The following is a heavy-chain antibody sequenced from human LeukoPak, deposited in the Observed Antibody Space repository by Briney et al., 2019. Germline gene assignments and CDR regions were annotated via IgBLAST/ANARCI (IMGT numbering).Heavy chain of an antibody. J-gene: IGHJ5*02. V-gene: IGHV4-39*07. CDR1: GGSISSSSYY. CDR2: IYYSGST. Sequence: SETLSLTCTVSGGSISSSSYYWGWIRQPPGKGLEWIGSIYYSGSTYYNPSLKSRVTISVDTSKNQFSLKLSSVTAADTAVYYCARYCSSTSCYVPFDPWGQGTLVTVSS. D-gene: IGHD2-2*01. CDR3: ARYCSSTSCYVPFDP.